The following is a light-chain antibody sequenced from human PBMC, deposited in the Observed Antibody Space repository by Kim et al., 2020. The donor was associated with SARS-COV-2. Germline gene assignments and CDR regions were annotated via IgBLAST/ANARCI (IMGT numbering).Light chain of an antibody. CDR2: DAS. V-gene: IGKV3-11*01. CDR1: QSVGSQ. CDR3: QQRTTSIT. J-gene: IGKJ4*01. Sequence: LSLSPGERSTLSCKASQSVGSQLAWYQQKPGQPPRHLIYDASNRAAGIPARFSGSGSGTDFTLTISSLEPEDFAVYYCQQRTTSITFGGGTKVEVK.